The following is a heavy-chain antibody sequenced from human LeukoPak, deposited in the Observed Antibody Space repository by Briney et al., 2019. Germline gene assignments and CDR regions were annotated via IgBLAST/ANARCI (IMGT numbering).Heavy chain of an antibody. D-gene: IGHD1-26*01. CDR3: ARGREWERPNNGFDC. J-gene: IGHJ5*01. V-gene: IGHV3-48*02. Sequence: GGSLRLPCASSVFPLNHYSMNGLRQAPGKGLEWVSYIRRSSSTMYYADSVKGRFTISRDDSENSLYLQMNSLRDEHTAVYYCARGREWERPNNGFDCWGQGALVTVSS. CDR2: IRRSSSTM. CDR1: VFPLNHYS.